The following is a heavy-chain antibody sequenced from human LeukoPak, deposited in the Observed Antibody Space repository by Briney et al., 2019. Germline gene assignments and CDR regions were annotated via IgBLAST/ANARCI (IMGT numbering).Heavy chain of an antibody. CDR3: ARDHTSVTTFDY. CDR1: GVSVSSNRAG. J-gene: IGHJ4*02. Sequence: SQTLSLTCAISGVSVSSNRAGWNWLGQSPSRGLEWLGRTYYRSKWHNDYALSVKSRITINPDTSKNQFSLQLNSVTPEDTAVYYCARDHTSVTTFDYWGQGTLVTVSS. CDR2: TYYRSKWHN. V-gene: IGHV6-1*01. D-gene: IGHD4-17*01.